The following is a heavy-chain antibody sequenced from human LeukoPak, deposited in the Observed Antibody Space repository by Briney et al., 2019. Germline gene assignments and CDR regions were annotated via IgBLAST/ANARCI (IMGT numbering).Heavy chain of an antibody. CDR1: GGSISSSSYS. Sequence: SETLSLTCTVSGGSISSSSYSWGRIRQPPGKGLEWTGSIYYSGSPYYNPSLKSRVTISVDTSKNQFSLKLSSVTAADTAVYYCARQLLDYDYVWGSYRPSFDYWGQGTLVSVSS. J-gene: IGHJ4*02. V-gene: IGHV4-39*01. CDR3: ARQLLDYDYVWGSYRPSFDY. D-gene: IGHD3-16*02. CDR2: IYYSGSP.